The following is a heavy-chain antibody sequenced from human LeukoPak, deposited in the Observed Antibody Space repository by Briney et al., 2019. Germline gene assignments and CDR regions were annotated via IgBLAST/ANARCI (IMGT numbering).Heavy chain of an antibody. V-gene: IGHV3-23*01. CDR1: GFTFSSYA. CDR3: AKDGKFTMIVVVTPDAFDI. Sequence: TGGSLRLSCAASGFTFSSYAMSWVRQAPGKGLEWVSAISGSGGSTYYADSVKGRFTISRDNSKNTLYLQMNSLRAEDTAVYYCAKDGKFTMIVVVTPDAFDIWGQGTMVTVSS. J-gene: IGHJ3*02. D-gene: IGHD3-22*01. CDR2: ISGSGGST.